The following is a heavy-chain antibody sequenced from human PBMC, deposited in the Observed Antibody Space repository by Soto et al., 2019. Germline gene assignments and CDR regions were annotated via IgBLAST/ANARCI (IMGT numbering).Heavy chain of an antibody. CDR1: GFTVSSNY. CDR2: IYSGGST. Sequence: GGSLRLSCAASGFTVSSNYMSWVRQAPGKGLEWVSVIYSGGSTYYADSVKGRFTISRDNSKNTLYLQMNSLRAEDTAVYYCARVMYYDFWSGYDLDYWGQGTLVTVSS. D-gene: IGHD3-3*01. J-gene: IGHJ4*02. CDR3: ARVMYYDFWSGYDLDY. V-gene: IGHV3-66*01.